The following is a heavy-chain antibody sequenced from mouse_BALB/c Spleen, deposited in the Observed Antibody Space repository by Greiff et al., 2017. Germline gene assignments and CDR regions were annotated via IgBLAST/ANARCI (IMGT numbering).Heavy chain of an antibody. J-gene: IGHJ2*01. Sequence: QVQLQQSGAELAKPGASVKMSCKASGYTFTSYWMHWVKQRPGQGLEWIGYINPSTGYTEYNQKFKDKATLTADKSSSTAYMQLSSLTSEDSAVYYCARRRDSYFDYWGQGTTLTVSS. V-gene: IGHV1-7*01. CDR3: ARRRDSYFDY. CDR1: GYTFTSYW. CDR2: INPSTGYT.